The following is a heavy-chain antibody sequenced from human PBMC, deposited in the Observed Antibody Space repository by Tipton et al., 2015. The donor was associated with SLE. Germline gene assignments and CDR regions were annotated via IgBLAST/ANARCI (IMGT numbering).Heavy chain of an antibody. D-gene: IGHD4-17*01. CDR1: GFTFSSYS. CDR2: ISSSSSYI. J-gene: IGHJ4*02. V-gene: IGHV3-21*01. Sequence: SLRLSCAASGFTFSSYSMNWVRQAPGKGLEWVSSISSSSSYIYYADSVKGRFTISRDSAKNSLYLQMNSLRAEDTAVYYCARNLHDYGDYILLGYWGQGTLVTVSS. CDR3: ARNLHDYGDYILLGY.